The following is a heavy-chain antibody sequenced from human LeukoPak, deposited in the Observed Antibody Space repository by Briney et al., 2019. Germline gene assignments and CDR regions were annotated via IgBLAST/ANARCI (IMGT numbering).Heavy chain of an antibody. D-gene: IGHD5-12*01. CDR1: GGSISSSSYY. Sequence: SETLSLTCTVSGGSISSSSYYWGWIRQPPGKGLEWIGSIYYSGSTYYNPSLKSRVTISVDTSKNQFSLKLSSVTAADTAVYYCASRPSWGSGYDLDYWGQGTLVTVSS. CDR3: ASRPSWGSGYDLDY. V-gene: IGHV4-39*01. J-gene: IGHJ4*02. CDR2: IYYSGST.